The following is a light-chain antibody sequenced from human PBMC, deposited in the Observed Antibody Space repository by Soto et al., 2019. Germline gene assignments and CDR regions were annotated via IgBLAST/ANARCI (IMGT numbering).Light chain of an antibody. Sequence: QSVLTQPRSVSGSPGQSVAVSCTGSSSDVGSYNRVSWYQQPPGAAPKLIIYEVNNRPSGVPDRFSGSKSGNTASLTISGLRAEDEADYYCTSFTTSTTYVFGTGTKLTVL. CDR3: TSFTTSTTYV. V-gene: IGLV2-18*02. CDR2: EVN. CDR1: SSDVGSYNR. J-gene: IGLJ1*01.